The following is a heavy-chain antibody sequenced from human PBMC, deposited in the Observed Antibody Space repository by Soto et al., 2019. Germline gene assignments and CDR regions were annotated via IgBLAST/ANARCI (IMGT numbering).Heavy chain of an antibody. D-gene: IGHD1-26*01. CDR3: ARTYPGATFPDY. V-gene: IGHV4-61*01. CDR1: GGSVSSGSYY. J-gene: IGHJ4*02. Sequence: QVQLQASGPGLVKPSETLSLTCTVSGGSVSSGSYYWSWIRQPPGKELEWIGYSYYSGSTNYNPSFKSRVTISVDTSKDQFSLKLSSVTAAATAVYYCARTYPGATFPDYWCPGTLVTVSS. CDR2: SYYSGST.